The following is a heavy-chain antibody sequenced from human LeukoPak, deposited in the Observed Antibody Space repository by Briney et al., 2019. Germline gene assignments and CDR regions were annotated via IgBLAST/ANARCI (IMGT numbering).Heavy chain of an antibody. V-gene: IGHV4-31*03. D-gene: IGHD3-10*01. CDR3: ARDAVLLCLGGPPLRGLFDL. Sequence: SETLSLTCSVSGGTITSDGYCWGWLRQHPGQGLEWIGYICHNGITYYDPSLKSRVTISADTSKSQFSLKLSSVTAADTAAYYCARDAVLLCLGGPPLRGLFDLWGRGNLV. J-gene: IGHJ2*01. CDR2: ICHNGIT. CDR1: GGTITSDGYC.